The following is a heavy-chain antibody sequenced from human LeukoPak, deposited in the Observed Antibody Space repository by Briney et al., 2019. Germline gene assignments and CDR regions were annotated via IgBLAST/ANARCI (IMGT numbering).Heavy chain of an antibody. Sequence: ASVKVSCKASGYSFTGYYLHRVRQAPGQGLEWMGRINPISGGTIYAQKFQGRVTMTRDTSISTVYMELSRLKSDDTAVFYCARQVAGTLFYFDYWGQGALVTVSS. CDR2: INPISGGT. J-gene: IGHJ4*02. V-gene: IGHV1-2*06. CDR3: ARQVAGTLFYFDY. CDR1: GYSFTGYY. D-gene: IGHD6-19*01.